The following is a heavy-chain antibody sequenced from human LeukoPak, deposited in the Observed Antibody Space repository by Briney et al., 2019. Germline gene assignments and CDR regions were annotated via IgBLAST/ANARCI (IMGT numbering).Heavy chain of an antibody. V-gene: IGHV4-4*07. Sequence: PSETLSLTCTVSGASIENHYWSWIRQPAGKGLEWIGRFEPSGTTKYNPPLKSRITMSVDTSKNQFSLELNSVTAADTAVYYCVKEGAAAGPDFDLWGQGTLVIVSS. CDR1: GASIENHY. CDR2: FEPSGTT. J-gene: IGHJ4*02. CDR3: VKEGAAAGPDFDL. D-gene: IGHD6-13*01.